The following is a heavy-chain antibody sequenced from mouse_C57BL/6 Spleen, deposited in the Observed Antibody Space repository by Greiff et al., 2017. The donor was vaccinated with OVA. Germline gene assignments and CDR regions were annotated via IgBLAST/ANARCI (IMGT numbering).Heavy chain of an antibody. CDR2: IYPGDGDT. Sequence: QVQLQQSGPELVKPGASVKISCKASGYAFSSSWMNWVKQRPGKGLEWIGRIYPGDGDTHYNGKFKGKATLTADKSSSTAYMQLSSLTSEDSAVYVCARDSNYLGWFAYWGQGTLVTVSA. J-gene: IGHJ3*01. CDR1: GYAFSSSW. V-gene: IGHV1-82*01. CDR3: ARDSNYLGWFAY. D-gene: IGHD2-5*01.